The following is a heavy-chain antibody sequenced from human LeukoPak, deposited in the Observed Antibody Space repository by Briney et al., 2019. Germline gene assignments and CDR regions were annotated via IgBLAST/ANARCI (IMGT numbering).Heavy chain of an antibody. CDR3: ARGLSSGGYYEWLDT. Sequence: SETLSLTCSVSGGSIIPYYWSWIRQPPGKGLEWIGYIYYSGSTNYNPSLKSRGTISIATSKKQFSLKMISVTDADTAMYYCARGLSSGGYYEWLDTWGQGTLVTVSS. CDR2: IYYSGST. V-gene: IGHV4-59*01. D-gene: IGHD3-10*01. CDR1: GGSIIPYY. J-gene: IGHJ5*02.